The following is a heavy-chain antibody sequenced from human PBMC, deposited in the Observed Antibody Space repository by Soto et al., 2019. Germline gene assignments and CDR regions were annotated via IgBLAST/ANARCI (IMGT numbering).Heavy chain of an antibody. CDR2: IIGSGGST. CDR3: AKDGYGDYYFDY. Sequence: EVQLLESGGGLVQPGGSLRLSCAASGFTFSSDAMSWVRQAPGKGLEWVSAIIGSGGSTYYADAEKGRFTISRDNSKNTLYLQMNSLRAEDTAVYYCAKDGYGDYYFDYWGQGTLVTVSS. J-gene: IGHJ4*02. CDR1: GFTFSSDA. D-gene: IGHD4-17*01. V-gene: IGHV3-23*01.